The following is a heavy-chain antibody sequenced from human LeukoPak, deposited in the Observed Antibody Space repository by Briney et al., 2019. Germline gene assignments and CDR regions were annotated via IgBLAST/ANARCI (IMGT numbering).Heavy chain of an antibody. V-gene: IGHV3-30*04. J-gene: IGHJ4*02. D-gene: IGHD3-10*01. CDR2: LSYDGNNK. CDR3: ARDHSSLMVRGVIGY. Sequence: PGRSLRLSCAASGFTFSSYAMHWVRQAPGKGLEWVAVLSYDGNNKYYADSVKGRFTISRDNSKNTLYLQMNSLRAEDTAVYYCARDHSSLMVRGVIGYWGQGTLVTVSS. CDR1: GFTFSSYA.